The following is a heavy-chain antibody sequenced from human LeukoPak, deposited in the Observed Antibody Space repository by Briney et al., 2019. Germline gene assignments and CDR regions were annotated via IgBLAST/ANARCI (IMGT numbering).Heavy chain of an antibody. CDR2: IKQDGSEK. J-gene: IGHJ4*02. Sequence: GGSLRLSCAASGFTFSSYWMSWVRLAPGKGLEWVANIKQDGSEKYYVDSVKGRFTISRDNAKNSLYLQMNSLRAEDTAVYYCARDALAVAGNVRDDFDYWGQGTLVTVSS. CDR1: GFTFSSYW. D-gene: IGHD6-19*01. V-gene: IGHV3-7*01. CDR3: ARDALAVAGNVRDDFDY.